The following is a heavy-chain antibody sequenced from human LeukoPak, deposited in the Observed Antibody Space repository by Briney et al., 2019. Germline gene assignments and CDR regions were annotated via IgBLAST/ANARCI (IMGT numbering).Heavy chain of an antibody. J-gene: IGHJ4*02. CDR1: GGSISSYY. D-gene: IGHD3-22*01. Sequence: KPSETLSLTCTVSGGSISSYYWSWIRQPPGKGLEWIGYIYYTRSTNYNPSLKSRVTISIDTSKNQFSLKLSSVTAADTAVYYCARGNWEVITPDYWGQGTLVTVSS. V-gene: IGHV4-59*01. CDR3: ARGNWEVITPDY. CDR2: IYYTRST.